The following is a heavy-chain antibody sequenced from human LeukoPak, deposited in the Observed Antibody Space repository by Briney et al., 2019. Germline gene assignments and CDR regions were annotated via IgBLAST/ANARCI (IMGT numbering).Heavy chain of an antibody. D-gene: IGHD3-3*01. J-gene: IGHJ4*02. Sequence: GGSLRLSCAASGFTFSSYSMNWVRQAPGKGLEWVSSISSSSSYIYYADSVKGRFTISRDNAKNSLYLQMNSLRAEDTAVYYCARVRITIFGVVRTIDHGGRGTRVTVSS. CDR2: ISSSSSYI. CDR1: GFTFSSYS. CDR3: ARVRITIFGVVRTIDH. V-gene: IGHV3-21*01.